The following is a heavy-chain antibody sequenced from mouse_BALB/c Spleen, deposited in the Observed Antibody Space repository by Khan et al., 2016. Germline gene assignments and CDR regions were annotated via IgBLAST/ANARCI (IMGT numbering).Heavy chain of an antibody. CDR1: GYSITSDYA. D-gene: IGHD2-3*01. CDR3: ARDDLYAMDY. CDR2: ISYSGST. V-gene: IGHV3-2*02. J-gene: IGHJ4*01. Sequence: VQLKESGPGLVKPSQSLSLTCTVTGYSITSDYAWNWIRQFPGNKLEWMGYISYSGSTSYNPSLKSRISITRDTSKNQFFLQLNSVTTEDTATYYCARDDLYAMDYWGQGTSVTVSS.